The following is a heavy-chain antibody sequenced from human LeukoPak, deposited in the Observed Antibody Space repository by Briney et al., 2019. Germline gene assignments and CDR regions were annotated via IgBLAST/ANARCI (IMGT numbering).Heavy chain of an antibody. J-gene: IGHJ3*01. Sequence: PGGSLRLSCAASGFTFTDYYMGWIRQAPGKGLEWLSYISGSGTTIFYADSVKGRFTISRDNAKNSVDLQMNSPRAEDTAVYYCGRDFGLVGTKRSFDLWGQGTMVTVSS. D-gene: IGHD1-7*01. CDR2: ISGSGTTI. CDR1: GFTFTDYY. CDR3: GRDFGLVGTKRSFDL. V-gene: IGHV3-11*01.